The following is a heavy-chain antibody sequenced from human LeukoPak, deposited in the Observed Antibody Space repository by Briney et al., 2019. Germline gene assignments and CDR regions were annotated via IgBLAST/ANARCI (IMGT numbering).Heavy chain of an antibody. Sequence: EASVKVSCKASGYTFASYDINWVRQATGQGLEWMGWMNPNSGNTGYAQKFQGRVTMTRNTSISTAYMELSSLRSEDTAVYYCARGEVAQFGDLDYWGQGTLVTVSS. J-gene: IGHJ4*02. V-gene: IGHV1-8*01. CDR1: GYTFASYD. CDR3: ARGEVAQFGDLDY. CDR2: MNPNSGNT. D-gene: IGHD3-10*01.